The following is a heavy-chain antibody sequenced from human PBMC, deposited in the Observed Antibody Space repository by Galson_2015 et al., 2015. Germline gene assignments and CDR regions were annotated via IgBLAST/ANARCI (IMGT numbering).Heavy chain of an antibody. D-gene: IGHD3-3*01. J-gene: IGHJ6*02. CDR1: GGSISSGSYY. CDR2: IYTSGST. Sequence: TLSLTCTVSGGSISSGSYYWSWIRQPAGKGLEWIGRIYTSGSTNYNPSLKSRVTISVDTSKNQFSLKLSSVTAADTAVYYCARDKAYYDFWSGSGTYGMDVRGQGTTVTVSS. CDR3: ARDKAYYDFWSGSGTYGMDV. V-gene: IGHV4-61*02.